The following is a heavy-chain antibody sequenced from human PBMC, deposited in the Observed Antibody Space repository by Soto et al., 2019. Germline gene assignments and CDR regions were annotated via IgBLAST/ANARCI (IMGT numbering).Heavy chain of an antibody. CDR3: ARESVGKDYLDV. D-gene: IGHD2-15*01. Sequence: QVQLVQSGAEVKEPGASVKVSCKASGYAFNNYDINWVRQAPGQGREWMGWVNPKIDNTGYAPKFQGRVTMTRDPSITTAHMELTGLTSEDTAVFYCARESVGKDYLDVLGKGTTVIVSS. CDR1: GYAFNNYD. J-gene: IGHJ6*04. V-gene: IGHV1-8*01. CDR2: VNPKIDNT.